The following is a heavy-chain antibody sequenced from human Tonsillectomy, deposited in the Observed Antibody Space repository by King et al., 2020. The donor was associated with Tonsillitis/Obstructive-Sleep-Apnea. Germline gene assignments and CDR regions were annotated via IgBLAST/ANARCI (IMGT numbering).Heavy chain of an antibody. Sequence: VQLVESGGGLVQPGRSLRLSCAASGFTFDDYAMHWVRQAPGKGLEWVSGISWDSGSTGYADSVKGRFTISRDNAKNSLYLQMNSLRAEDTALYYCAKDLIIAVSGTPGDAFDVWGQGTVATVSS. CDR1: GFTFDDYA. CDR2: ISWDSGST. J-gene: IGHJ3*01. CDR3: AKDLIIAVSGTPGDAFDV. V-gene: IGHV3-9*01. D-gene: IGHD6-13*01.